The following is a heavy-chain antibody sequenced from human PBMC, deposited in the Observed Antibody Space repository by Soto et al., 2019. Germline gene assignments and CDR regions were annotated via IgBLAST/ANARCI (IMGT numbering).Heavy chain of an antibody. V-gene: IGHV4-39*01. CDR2: IYYSGST. J-gene: IGHJ4*02. Sequence: SETLSLTCTVSGGSISSSSYYWGWIRQPPGKGLEWIGSIYYSGSTYYNPSLKSRVTISVDTSKNQFSLKLSSVTAADTAVYYCARPVRGVPFEYWGQGTLVTVSS. D-gene: IGHD3-10*01. CDR3: ARPVRGVPFEY. CDR1: GGSISSSSYY.